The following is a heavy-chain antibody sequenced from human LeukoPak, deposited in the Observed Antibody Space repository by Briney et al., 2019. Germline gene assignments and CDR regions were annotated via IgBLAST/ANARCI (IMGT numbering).Heavy chain of an antibody. J-gene: IGHJ6*02. V-gene: IGHV3-33*01. CDR3: ARDMDYSLTLDYYYYYGMDV. Sequence: GGSLRLSCAASGFTFSSYGMHWVRQAPGEGLEWVAVIWYDGSNKYYADSVKGRFTISRDNSKNTLYLQMNSLRAEDTAVYYCARDMDYSLTLDYYYYYGMDVWGQGTTVTVSS. D-gene: IGHD3/OR15-3a*01. CDR2: IWYDGSNK. CDR1: GFTFSSYG.